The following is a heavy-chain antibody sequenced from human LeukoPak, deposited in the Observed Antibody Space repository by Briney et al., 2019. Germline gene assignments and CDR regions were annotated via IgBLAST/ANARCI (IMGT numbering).Heavy chain of an antibody. Sequence: SETLSLTCAVSGYSISSDYYWGWIRQPPGKGLEWIGRIYTSGSTNYNPSLKSRVTMSVDTSKNQFSLKLSSVTAADTAVYYCARDPYSGSYFGIRAFDIWGQGTMVTVSS. D-gene: IGHD1-26*01. CDR3: ARDPYSGSYFGIRAFDI. CDR2: IYTSGST. V-gene: IGHV4-38-2*02. J-gene: IGHJ3*02. CDR1: GYSISSDYY.